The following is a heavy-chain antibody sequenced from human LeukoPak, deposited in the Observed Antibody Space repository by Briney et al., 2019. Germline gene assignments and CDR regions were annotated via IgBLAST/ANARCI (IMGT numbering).Heavy chain of an antibody. V-gene: IGHV1-24*01. J-gene: IGHJ4*02. Sequence: ASVKVSCKVSGYTLSELSIHWVRQAPGKGLEWMGGFDPEDGETIYAQKFQGRVTMTEDTSTDTAYMELTSLRSEDTAVYYCARVPTSARITIPGELDYWGQGTLVTVSS. CDR3: ARVPTSARITIPGELDY. D-gene: IGHD3-9*01. CDR2: FDPEDGET. CDR1: GYTLSELS.